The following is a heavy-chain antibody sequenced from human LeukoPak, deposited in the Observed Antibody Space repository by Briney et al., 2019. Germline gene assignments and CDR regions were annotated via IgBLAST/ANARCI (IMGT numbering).Heavy chain of an antibody. CDR2: IKSKTDGGTT. D-gene: IGHD3-16*02. Sequence: GGSLRLSCAASEFSVGSNYMTWVRQAPGKGLEWVGRIKSKTDGGTTDYAAPVKGRFTISRDDSKNTLYLQMNSLKTEDTAVYYCTTALSDWGQGTLVTVSS. J-gene: IGHJ4*02. CDR3: TTALSD. V-gene: IGHV3-15*01. CDR1: EFSVGSNY.